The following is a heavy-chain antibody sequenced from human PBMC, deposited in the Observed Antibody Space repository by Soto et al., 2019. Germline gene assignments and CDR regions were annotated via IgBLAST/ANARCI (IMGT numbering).Heavy chain of an antibody. D-gene: IGHD2-15*01. CDR3: AKRRGAGGHFDY. Sequence: GGSLRLSCAASGFTFSSYAMGWVGQGPGKGLEWVAVVSNGGSTHYADSVRGRFTIARDNSKNTLSLQMNSLTAEDTAVYFCAKRRGAGGHFDYWGQGALVTVSS. CDR2: VSNGGST. CDR1: GFTFSSYA. V-gene: IGHV3-23*01. J-gene: IGHJ4*02.